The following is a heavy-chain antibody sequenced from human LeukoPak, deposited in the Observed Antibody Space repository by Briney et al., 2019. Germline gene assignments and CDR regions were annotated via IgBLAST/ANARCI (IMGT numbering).Heavy chain of an antibody. CDR2: IYSGGST. CDR1: GFTVSSNY. J-gene: IGHJ6*02. CDR3: ARDPGSGYYPYYYGMDV. Sequence: GGSLRLSCAASGFTVSSNYMSWVRQAPGKGLEWVSVIYSGGSTYYADSVKGRFTISRDNSKNTLYLQMNSLRAEDTAVYYCARDPGSGYYPYYYGMDVWGQGTTVTVSS. V-gene: IGHV3-53*01. D-gene: IGHD3-3*01.